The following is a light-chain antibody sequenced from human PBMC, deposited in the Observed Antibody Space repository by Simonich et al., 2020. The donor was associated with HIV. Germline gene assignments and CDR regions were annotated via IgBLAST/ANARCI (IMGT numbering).Light chain of an antibody. CDR1: QSVVYSSNNKNY. J-gene: IGKJ1*01. CDR2: WAS. Sequence: DIVMTQSPDPLAVSLGERATINCKASQSVVYSSNNKNYLAWYQQKPGQPPKLLIYWASTRESGVPDRFSGSGSGTDFTLTISSLQAEDVAVYYCHQYSSTPQTFGQGTKVEIK. CDR3: HQYSSTPQT. V-gene: IGKV4-1*01.